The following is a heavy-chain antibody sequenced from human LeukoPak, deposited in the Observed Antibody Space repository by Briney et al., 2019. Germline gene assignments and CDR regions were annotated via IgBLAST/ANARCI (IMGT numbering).Heavy chain of an antibody. CDR1: GFTFSSYA. V-gene: IGHV3-23*01. J-gene: IGHJ4*02. CDR3: AKAGIAVPATPEY. Sequence: GGSLRLSCAASGFTFSSYAMNWVRQAPGKGPEWVSVISSSGGTTYYSDSVKGRFIISRDNSKNTLYLQMNSLRAEDTAVYCCAKAGIAVPATPEYCGQGTQVTVSS. CDR2: ISSSGGTT. D-gene: IGHD6-19*01.